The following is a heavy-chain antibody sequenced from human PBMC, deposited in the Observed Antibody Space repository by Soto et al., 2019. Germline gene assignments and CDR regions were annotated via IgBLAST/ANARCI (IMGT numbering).Heavy chain of an antibody. D-gene: IGHD3-22*01. CDR2: INPNSGGT. Sequence: GASVKVSCKASRFGFSEYYIHWVRQAPAQGLEWMGWINPNSGGTNYAQKFRGRVTMTRDTSISTAYMELSRLRSDDTAVYYCASWYYDSSGYYALDYWGQGTLVTVSS. J-gene: IGHJ4*02. CDR1: RFGFSEYY. V-gene: IGHV1-2*02. CDR3: ASWYYDSSGYYALDY.